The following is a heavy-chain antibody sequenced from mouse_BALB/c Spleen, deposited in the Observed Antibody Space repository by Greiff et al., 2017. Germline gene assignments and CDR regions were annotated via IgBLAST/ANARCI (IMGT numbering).Heavy chain of an antibody. CDR1: GYSFTGYY. J-gene: IGHJ4*01. CDR3: ASWGVGGNYDAMDY. V-gene: IGHV1S34*01. CDR2: ISCYNGAT. D-gene: IGHD1-1*02. Sequence: LVKTGASVKISCKASGYSFTGYYMHWVKQSHGKSLEWIGYISCYNGATSYNQKFKGKATFTVDTSSSTAYMQFNSLTSEDSAVYYCASWGVGGNYDAMDYWGQGTSVTVSS.